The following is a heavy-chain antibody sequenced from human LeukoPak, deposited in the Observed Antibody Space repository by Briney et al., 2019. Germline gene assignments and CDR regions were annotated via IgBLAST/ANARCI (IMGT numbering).Heavy chain of an antibody. CDR2: IRSNGDTT. CDR3: AKGQELDDGVFDS. V-gene: IGHV3-23*01. D-gene: IGHD1-1*01. CDR1: GFTFSSLA. J-gene: IGHJ4*02. Sequence: PAVSLRLSCTASGFTFSSLAMTWVRQAPGKGLEWVSTIRSNGDTTYNADSVKGRFTISRDNSKNTLYLELNSLRVEDTATFYCAKGQELDDGVFDSWGQGTMVTVSS.